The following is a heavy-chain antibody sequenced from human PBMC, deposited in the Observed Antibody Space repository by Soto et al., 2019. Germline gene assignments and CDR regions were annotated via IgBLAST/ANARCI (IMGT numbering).Heavy chain of an antibody. D-gene: IGHD6-19*01. CDR1: GGSISSSSYY. CDR3: ATRIAVAARYYFDY. Sequence: SETLSLTCTFSGGSISSSSYYWGWIRQPPGKGLEWIGSIYYSGSTYYNPSLKSRVTISVDTSKNQFSLKLSSVTAADTAVYYCATRIAVAARYYFDYWGQGTLVTVSS. J-gene: IGHJ4*02. V-gene: IGHV4-39*01. CDR2: IYYSGST.